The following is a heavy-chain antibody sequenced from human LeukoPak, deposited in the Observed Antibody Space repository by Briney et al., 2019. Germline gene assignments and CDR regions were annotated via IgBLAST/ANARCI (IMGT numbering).Heavy chain of an antibody. J-gene: IGHJ4*02. V-gene: IGHV4-39*01. Sequence: SETLSLTCTVSGGSITSSYYWGWVRQSPGKGLEWVGSISYSGSTHYNPSLKSRVTISVDTSKSQFSLKLTSVTAADTAVYYCARRTGTAGGNHFDYWGQGTLVTVSS. CDR2: ISYSGST. D-gene: IGHD1/OR15-1a*01. CDR1: GGSITSSYY. CDR3: ARRTGTAGGNHFDY.